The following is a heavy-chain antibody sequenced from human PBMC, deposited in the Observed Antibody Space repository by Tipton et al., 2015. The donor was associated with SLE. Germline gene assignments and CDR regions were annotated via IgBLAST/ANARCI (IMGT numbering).Heavy chain of an antibody. D-gene: IGHD3-9*01. CDR1: GFTFDNYV. CDR3: AKDREVYDTLTGYYGDVFDY. Sequence: GSLRLSCAASGFTFDNYVMSWVRQAPGKGLEWVSLTYSNGRTYYSDSVKGRFTISRDNSKDTVYLQMNTLKPEDTAVYYCAKDREVYDTLTGYYGDVFDYWGQGTPVTVSS. V-gene: IGHV3-23*03. CDR2: TYSNGRT. J-gene: IGHJ4*02.